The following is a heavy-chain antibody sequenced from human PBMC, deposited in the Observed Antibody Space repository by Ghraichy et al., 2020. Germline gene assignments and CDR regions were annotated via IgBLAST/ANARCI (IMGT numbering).Heavy chain of an antibody. CDR3: ARDVLPAPGYLDY. V-gene: IGHV3-7*01. Sequence: GGSLRLSCAASGFTFSSYWMSWVRQAPGKGLEWVANIKQDGSEKYYVDSVKGRFTISRDNAKNSLYLQMNSLRAEDTAVYYCARDVLPAPGYLDYWGQGTLVTVSS. CDR1: GFTFSSYW. CDR2: IKQDGSEK. D-gene: IGHD2-8*02. J-gene: IGHJ4*02.